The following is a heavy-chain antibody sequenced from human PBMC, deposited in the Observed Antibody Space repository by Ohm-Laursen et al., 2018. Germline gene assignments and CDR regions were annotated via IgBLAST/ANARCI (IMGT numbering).Heavy chain of an antibody. V-gene: IGHV4-38-2*02. CDR2: IYHSGST. Sequence: SETLSLTCAVSGYSISSGYYWGWIRQPPGKGLEWIGSIYHSGSTYYNPSLKSRVTISVDTSKNQFSLKLSSVTAADTAVYYCARDRSPFYYYGMDVWGQGTTVSVSS. J-gene: IGHJ6*02. CDR1: GYSISSGYY. D-gene: IGHD1-26*01. CDR3: ARDRSPFYYYGMDV.